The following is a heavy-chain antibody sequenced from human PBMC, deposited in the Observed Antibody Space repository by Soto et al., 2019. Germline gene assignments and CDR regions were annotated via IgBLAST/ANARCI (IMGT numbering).Heavy chain of an antibody. V-gene: IGHV4-39*01. J-gene: IGHJ5*02. Sequence: SETLSLTCTVSGGSISSSSYYWGWIRQPPGKGLEWIGSIYYSGSTYYNPSLKSRVTISVDTSKNQFSLKLSSVTAADTAVYYCVRRVAAAGTRWFDPWGQGTLVTVSS. CDR3: VRRVAAAGTRWFDP. CDR1: GGSISSSSYY. CDR2: IYYSGST. D-gene: IGHD6-13*01.